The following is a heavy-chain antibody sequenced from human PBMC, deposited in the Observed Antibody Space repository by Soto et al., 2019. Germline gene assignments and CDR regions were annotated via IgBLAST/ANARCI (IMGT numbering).Heavy chain of an antibody. J-gene: IGHJ4*02. CDR1: GFTFSTHS. CDR3: ARSEVGSTRLDY. Sequence: QVQLVQSGGGVVQPGRSLRLSCAASGFTFSTHSIHWVRQTPGKGLEWITVISYDGSYKYYADSVKGRLTMSRDNSKNTVSLQMNSLRTEDTAVYYCARSEVGSTRLDYWGQGTLVTVSS. V-gene: IGHV3-30*04. D-gene: IGHD1-26*01. CDR2: ISYDGSYK.